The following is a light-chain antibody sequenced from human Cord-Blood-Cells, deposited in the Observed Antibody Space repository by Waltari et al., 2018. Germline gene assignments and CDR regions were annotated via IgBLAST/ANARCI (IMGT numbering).Light chain of an antibody. CDR2: EGS. CDR3: CSYAGSSTVV. Sequence: QSALTQHASVSGSPGPSITISCTGTSSDVGRYNLVSWYQQHPGKAPKLMIYEGSKRHLGVSNRFSGSKSCNTASLTSAGLQAEDEADYCCCSYAGSSTVVFGGGTKLTVL. CDR1: SSDVGRYNL. V-gene: IGLV2-23*01. J-gene: IGLJ2*01.